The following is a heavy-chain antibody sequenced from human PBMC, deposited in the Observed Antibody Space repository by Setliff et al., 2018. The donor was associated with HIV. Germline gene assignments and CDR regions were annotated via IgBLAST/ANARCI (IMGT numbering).Heavy chain of an antibody. V-gene: IGHV1-8*02. CDR2: ISVYNGKT. Sequence: GASVKVSCKASGYIFSSYGISWVRQAPGQGLEWMGWISVYNGKTGYAQNFQGRVTMTRDTSISTAYMELHSLRSEDTAVYYCARGGRRSYYYYFHMDVWGKGTTVTVSS. CDR1: GYIFSSYG. CDR3: ARGGRRSYYYYFHMDV. J-gene: IGHJ6*03.